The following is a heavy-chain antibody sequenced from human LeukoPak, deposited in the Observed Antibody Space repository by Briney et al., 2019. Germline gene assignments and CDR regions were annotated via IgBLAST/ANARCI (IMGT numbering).Heavy chain of an antibody. D-gene: IGHD3-10*01. V-gene: IGHV3-74*01. J-gene: IGHJ4*02. CDR3: ARDLSGAIDY. CDR1: GFTFSSYL. Sequence: GGSLRLSCAASGFTFSSYLMHWVRQGPGKGLVWVSHINSDGRSTRYADSVKGRFTISRDNAKNTLYLQMNSLRAEDTAVYFCARDLSGAIDYWGQGTQVTVSS. CDR2: INSDGRST.